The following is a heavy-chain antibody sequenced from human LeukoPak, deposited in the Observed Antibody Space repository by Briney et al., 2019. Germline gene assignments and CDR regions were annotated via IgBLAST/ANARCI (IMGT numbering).Heavy chain of an antibody. D-gene: IGHD1-26*01. J-gene: IGHJ4*02. CDR2: IYSSGST. CDR3: ARSLERDGTYGYYFDY. CDR1: GGSISSSSYY. Sequence: SETLSLTCTVSGGSISSSSYYWGWIRQPPGKGLEWIESIYSSGSTRYNPSLKSRVTISVDTSNNQFSLRLSSVTAADTAVYYCARSLERDGTYGYYFDYWGQGTLVTVSS. V-gene: IGHV4-39*01.